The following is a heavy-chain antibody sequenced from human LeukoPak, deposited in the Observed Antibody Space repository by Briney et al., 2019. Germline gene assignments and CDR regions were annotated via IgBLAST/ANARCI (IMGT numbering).Heavy chain of an antibody. J-gene: IGHJ1*01. Sequence: QPGGSLRLSCAASGFTFSSYEMNWVRQAPGKGLEWVSYISSSGSTIYYADSVKGRFTISRDNAKNSLYLQMNSLRAEDTAVYCCARDTGYYHGFQHWGQGTLVTVSS. CDR2: ISSSGSTI. D-gene: IGHD3-9*01. CDR1: GFTFSSYE. V-gene: IGHV3-48*03. CDR3: ARDTGYYHGFQH.